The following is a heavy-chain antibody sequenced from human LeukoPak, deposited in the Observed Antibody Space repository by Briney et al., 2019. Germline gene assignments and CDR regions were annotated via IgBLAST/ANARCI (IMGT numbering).Heavy chain of an antibody. CDR1: GYTFTSYA. D-gene: IGHD6-19*01. J-gene: IGHJ4*02. CDR3: ARAVAGTWVFDY. CDR2: INAGNGNT. Sequence: ASVKVSCKASGYTFTSYAMHWVRQAPGQRLEWMGWINAGNGNTKYSQEFQGRVTITRDTSASTAYMELSSLRSEDMAVYYCARAVAGTWVFDYWGQGTLVTVSS. V-gene: IGHV1-3*03.